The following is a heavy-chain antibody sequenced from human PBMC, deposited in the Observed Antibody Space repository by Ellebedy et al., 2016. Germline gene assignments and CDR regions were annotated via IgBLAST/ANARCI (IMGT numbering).Heavy chain of an antibody. CDR1: GDIFTDYY. V-gene: IGHV1-2*02. CDR2: INSNSGAT. J-gene: IGHJ5*02. Sequence: ASVKVSCKTSGDIFTDYYMHCVRHPPGQGLECMGWINSNSGATNYAQKFQGRVTMTRDTSISTAYMELRRLRSDDTAVYYCARDTCTTTSCYTWFDPWGQGTLVTVSS. CDR3: ARDTCTTTSCYTWFDP. D-gene: IGHD2-2*02.